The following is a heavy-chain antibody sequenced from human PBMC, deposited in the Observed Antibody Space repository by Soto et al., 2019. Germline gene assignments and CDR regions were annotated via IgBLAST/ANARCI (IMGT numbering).Heavy chain of an antibody. D-gene: IGHD2-15*01. Sequence: PSETLSLTCAVYGGSFSGYYWSWIRQPPGKGLEWIGFISYSGSAYYNPSLKSRVTISVDTSKNQFSLNLSFVTAADTAVYYCATMGTPATGLYYSDYWGQGTLVTVSS. CDR2: ISYSGSA. CDR3: ATMGTPATGLYYSDY. V-gene: IGHV4-30-4*08. CDR1: GGSFSGYY. J-gene: IGHJ4*02.